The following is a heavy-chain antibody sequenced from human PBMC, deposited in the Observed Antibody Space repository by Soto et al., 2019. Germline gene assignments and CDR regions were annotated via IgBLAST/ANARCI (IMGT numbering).Heavy chain of an antibody. CDR3: ARAPGSGSYYNGVGAFDI. CDR2: INAGNGNT. J-gene: IGHJ3*02. V-gene: IGHV1-3*01. Sequence: QVQLVQSGAEVKKPGASVKVSCKASGYTFTSYAMHWVRQAPGQRLEWMGWINAGNGNTKYSQKFQGRVTITRDTSASTAYMELSSLRSEDTAVYYCARAPGSGSYYNGVGAFDIWGQGTMVTVSS. CDR1: GYTFTSYA. D-gene: IGHD3-10*01.